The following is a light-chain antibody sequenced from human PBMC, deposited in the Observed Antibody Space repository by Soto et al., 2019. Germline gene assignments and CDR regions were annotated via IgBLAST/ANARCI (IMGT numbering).Light chain of an antibody. CDR3: AAWEDTLNGLV. CDR2: RAS. V-gene: IGLV1-47*01. Sequence: QSVLTQPPSASGTPGQRVTISCSGSSSNIGRNYVYWYQQVPGTAPRLLMYRASQRPSGVPDRFSGSKSGTSASLAISGLRSEDEAVYYCAAWEDTLNGLVFGGGTKLTVL. CDR1: SSNIGRNY. J-gene: IGLJ2*01.